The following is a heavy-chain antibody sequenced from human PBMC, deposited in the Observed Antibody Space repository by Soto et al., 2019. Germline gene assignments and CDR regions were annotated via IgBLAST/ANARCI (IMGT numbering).Heavy chain of an antibody. CDR1: GGSISSYY. CDR3: ASTDITMVRGVTNYYFDY. J-gene: IGHJ4*02. D-gene: IGHD3-10*01. Sequence: SETLSLTCTVSGGSISSYYWSWIRQPPGKGLEWIGYIYYSGSTNYNPSLKSRVTISVDTSKNQFSLKLSSVTAADTAMYYCASTDITMVRGVTNYYFDYWGQGTLVTVSS. V-gene: IGHV4-59*01. CDR2: IYYSGST.